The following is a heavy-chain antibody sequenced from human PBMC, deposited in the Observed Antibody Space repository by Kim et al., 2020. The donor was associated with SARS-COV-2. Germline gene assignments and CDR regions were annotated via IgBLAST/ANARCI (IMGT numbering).Heavy chain of an antibody. V-gene: IGHV4-34*01. CDR1: GGSVSGYF. J-gene: IGHJ6*02. D-gene: IGHD2-15*01. CDR3: ARGPHTSCIGSNCYRRSQIPSVYYGMDV. Sequence: SETLSLTCAVYGGSVSGYFWSWIRQSPGKGLEWIGEINHAGRSDYNPSLKSRVTISVDTSRNQFSLILPSVTAADTAVYYCARGPHTSCIGSNCYRRSQIPSVYYGMDVWGQGTTVTVSS. CDR2: INHAGRS.